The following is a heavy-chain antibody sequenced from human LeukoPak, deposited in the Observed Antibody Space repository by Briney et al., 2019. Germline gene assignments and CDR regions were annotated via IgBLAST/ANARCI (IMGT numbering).Heavy chain of an antibody. CDR3: ARDPHIVVVPAAIRGWFDP. D-gene: IGHD2-2*02. Sequence: GGSLRLSCTATGFTFSNFGVAWVRQAPGQGLEWVSTISGSGGNMYQADSVKGRFTISRDNSKNTLYLQMNSLRAEDTAVYYCARDPHIVVVPAAIRGWFDPWGQGTLVTVSS. CDR2: ISGSGGNM. CDR1: GFTFSNFG. J-gene: IGHJ5*02. V-gene: IGHV3-23*01.